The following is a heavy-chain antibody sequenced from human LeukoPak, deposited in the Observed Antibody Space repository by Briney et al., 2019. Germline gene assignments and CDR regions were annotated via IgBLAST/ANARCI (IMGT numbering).Heavy chain of an antibody. CDR3: ARDEYYYGSGYAFDI. D-gene: IGHD3-10*01. Sequence: GGSLRLSCAASGFTFSPYTMNWVRQAPGKGLEWVSSISSSSSYIKYADSVKGRFTISRDNAKNSLYLQMNSLRAEDTAVYYCARDEYYYGSGYAFDIWGQGTMVTVSS. V-gene: IGHV3-21*01. CDR1: GFTFSPYT. J-gene: IGHJ3*02. CDR2: ISSSSSYI.